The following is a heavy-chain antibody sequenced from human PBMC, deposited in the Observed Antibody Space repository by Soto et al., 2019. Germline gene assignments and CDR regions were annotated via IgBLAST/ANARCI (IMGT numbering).Heavy chain of an antibody. CDR1: GGSIRSSGYY. CDR3: ARYSYYSGCSRFVT. D-gene: IGHD3-22*01. J-gene: IGHJ5*02. Sequence: SETLAITCTVSGGSIRSSGYYWGWIRQPPVKVLEWIGSIYYSGNTYYNPSLKSRVTISVDTSKNHFSLKLSSVTAADTAVYYCARYSYYSGCSRFVTWGQGAMVTVSS. CDR2: IYYSGNT. V-gene: IGHV4-39*02.